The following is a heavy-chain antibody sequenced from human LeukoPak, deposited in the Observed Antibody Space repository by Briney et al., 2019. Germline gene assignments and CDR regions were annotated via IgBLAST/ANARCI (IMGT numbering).Heavy chain of an antibody. CDR3: VRLRRNSDSSGYFYYYDN. D-gene: IGHD3-22*01. V-gene: IGHV3-21*01. Sequence: GGSLRLSCAASGFVFSSYSFNWVRQAPGKGLEWVASVNTVSSYIYYADSVRGRFTISRYNAKNSVLLQMNSLRAEDMAMYYCVRLRRNSDSSGYFYYYDNWGQGTLDTVSS. J-gene: IGHJ4*02. CDR1: GFVFSSYS. CDR2: VNTVSSYI.